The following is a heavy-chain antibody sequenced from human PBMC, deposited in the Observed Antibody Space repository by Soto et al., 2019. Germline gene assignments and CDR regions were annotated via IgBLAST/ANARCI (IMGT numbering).Heavy chain of an antibody. CDR2: IWCDGSNK. J-gene: IGHJ4*02. D-gene: IGHD3-9*01. CDR1: GLTFSSYG. CDR3: ARGPESASYDILTGYYNVGFDY. V-gene: IGHV3-33*01. Sequence: GGSLRLSCAASGLTFSSYGMHWVRQAPGKGLEWVAVIWCDGSNKYYADSVKGRFTISRDNSKNTLYLQMNSLRAEDTAVYYCARGPESASYDILTGYYNVGFDYWGQGTLVTVSS.